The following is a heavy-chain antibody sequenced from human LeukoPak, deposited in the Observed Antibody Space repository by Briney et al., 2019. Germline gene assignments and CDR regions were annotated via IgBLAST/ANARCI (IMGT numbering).Heavy chain of an antibody. D-gene: IGHD3-10*01. V-gene: IGHV3-23*01. CDR2: ISGSGGST. J-gene: IGHJ4*02. CDR1: GFTFSSYA. Sequence: TGGSLRLSCAASGFTFSSYAMSWVRQAPGKGLEWVSAISGSGGSTYYADSVKGRFTISRDSSKNTLYLQMNSLRAEDTAVYYCAKGPVMVRGVIPFDHWGQGTLVTVSS. CDR3: AKGPVMVRGVIPFDH.